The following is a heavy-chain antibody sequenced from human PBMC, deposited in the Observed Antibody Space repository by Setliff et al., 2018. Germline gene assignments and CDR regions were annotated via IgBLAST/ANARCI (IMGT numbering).Heavy chain of an antibody. CDR2: FRPSGRT. CDR3: AIGGGYCDFFDCFPFDN. D-gene: IGHD3-16*01. Sequence: SETLSLTCAVSGSAISSGHYWGWIRQPPGKGGLEWIGSFRPSGRTYYNPSLKSRVTISLDTSNNQFSLKLNSVTAADTALYYCAIGGGYCDFFDCFPFDNWGQGFLVTVSS. CDR1: GSAISSGHY. V-gene: IGHV4-38-2*01. J-gene: IGHJ4*02.